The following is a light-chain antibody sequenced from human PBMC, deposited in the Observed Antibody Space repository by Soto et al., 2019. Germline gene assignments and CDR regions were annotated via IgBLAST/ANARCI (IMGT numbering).Light chain of an antibody. CDR1: QSVSSN. J-gene: IGKJ1*01. Sequence: EIVMTQSPATLSVSPGERATLSCRASQSVSSNLAWYQQKPGQAPRLLIYGASTRATGIPARFSGSGSGTDFTLTISGLEPEDFAVYYCQQYGSSSWTFGQGTKVDIK. V-gene: IGKV3-15*01. CDR3: QQYGSSSWT. CDR2: GAS.